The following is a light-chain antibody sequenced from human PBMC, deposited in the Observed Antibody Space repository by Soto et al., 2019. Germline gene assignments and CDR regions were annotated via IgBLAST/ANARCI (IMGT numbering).Light chain of an antibody. CDR1: QAIFNY. V-gene: IGKV1-39*01. J-gene: IGKJ1*01. CDR3: LQSYSSPRT. Sequence: DIQLTQSPIFLSASVGDRFTISCRASQAIFNYLAWYQQKPGKAPKLLIYAASSLQSGVPSRFSGSGSGTDFTLTISSLQPEDFATYFCLQSYSSPRTFGQGTKVDIK. CDR2: AAS.